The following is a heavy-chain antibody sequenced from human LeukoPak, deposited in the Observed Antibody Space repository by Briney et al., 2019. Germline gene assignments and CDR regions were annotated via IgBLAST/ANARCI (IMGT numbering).Heavy chain of an antibody. J-gene: IGHJ4*02. CDR2: IKSKTDGGTT. CDR1: GFTFSSYW. CDR3: TTDTGWSYFDY. Sequence: GGSLRLSCAASGFTFSSYWMHWVRQAPGKGLEWVGRIKSKTDGGTTDYAAPVKGRFTISRDDSKNTLYLQMNSLKTEDTAVYYCTTDTGWSYFDYWGQGTLVTVSS. V-gene: IGHV3-15*01. D-gene: IGHD6-19*01.